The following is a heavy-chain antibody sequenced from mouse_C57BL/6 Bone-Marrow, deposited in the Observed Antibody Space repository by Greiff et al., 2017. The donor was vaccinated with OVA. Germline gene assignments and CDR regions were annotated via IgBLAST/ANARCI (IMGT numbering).Heavy chain of an antibody. Sequence: EVQRVESGGGLVQPGGSLKLSCAASGFTFSDYGMAWVRQAPRTGPEWVAFISNLAYSIYYADTVTGRFTISRENAKNTLYLEMSSLRSEDTAMYYCARHGDYGRSYAMDYWGQGTSVTVSS. V-gene: IGHV5-15*01. D-gene: IGHD1-1*01. CDR3: ARHGDYGRSYAMDY. J-gene: IGHJ4*01. CDR2: ISNLAYSI. CDR1: GFTFSDYG.